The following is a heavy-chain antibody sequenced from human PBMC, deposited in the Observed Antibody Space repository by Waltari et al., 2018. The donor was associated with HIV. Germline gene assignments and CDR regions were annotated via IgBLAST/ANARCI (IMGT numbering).Heavy chain of an antibody. CDR2: ISSDGSNQ. V-gene: IGHV3-30*18. CDR3: AKDAYGGHPKNWFDS. J-gene: IGHJ5*01. Sequence: QVQLVESGGGVVQPGKSLRLSCAAAGFPFKEYAMHWVRQAPGKGLEWVTVISSDGSNQYYADSVKGRFTISRDNSKNTLSLQMNSLKTEDTAVYYCAKDAYGGHPKNWFDSWGQGTLVTVSS. D-gene: IGHD3-10*01. CDR1: GFPFKEYA.